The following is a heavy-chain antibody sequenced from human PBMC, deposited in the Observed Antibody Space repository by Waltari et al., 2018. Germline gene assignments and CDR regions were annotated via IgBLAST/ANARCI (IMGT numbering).Heavy chain of an antibody. V-gene: IGHV4-59*01. CDR1: GGSISSYY. CDR2: IYYSGST. CDR3: ARAIVVVTAIRYYYYGMDV. J-gene: IGHJ6*02. D-gene: IGHD2-21*02. Sequence: QVQLQESGPGLVKPSETLSLTCTVPGGSISSYYWSWIRQPPGKGLEWIGYIYYSGSTNYNPSLKSRVTISVDTSKNQFSLKLSSVTAADTAVYYCARAIVVVTAIRYYYYGMDVWGQGTTVTVSS.